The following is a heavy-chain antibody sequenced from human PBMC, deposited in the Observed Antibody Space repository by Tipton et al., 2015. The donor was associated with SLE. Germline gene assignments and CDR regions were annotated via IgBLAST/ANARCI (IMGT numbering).Heavy chain of an antibody. D-gene: IGHD4-17*01. CDR1: GFTFDDYA. J-gene: IGHJ4*02. CDR2: INWNSASI. V-gene: IGHV3-9*01. Sequence: SLRLSCAASGFTFDDYAMHWVRQAPGEGLEWVSGINWNSASIDYADSVKGRFTISRDNAKNSLYLQMNSLRAEDTALYYCAKDRRGGDAFDYWGQGTLVSVSS. CDR3: AKDRRGGDAFDY.